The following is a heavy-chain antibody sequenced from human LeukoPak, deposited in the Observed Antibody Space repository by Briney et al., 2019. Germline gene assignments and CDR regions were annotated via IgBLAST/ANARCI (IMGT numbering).Heavy chain of an antibody. CDR1: GGSISSSSYY. CDR2: IYYSGST. Sequence: PSETLSLTCTVSGGSISSSSYYWGWIRQPPGKGLEWIGVIYYSGSTYYNPSLKSRLTISVDTSKNQFSLKLSSVTATDTAVYYCARRGYCSSTSCYEYWFDPWGQGTLVTVSS. J-gene: IGHJ5*02. CDR3: ARRGYCSSTSCYEYWFDP. D-gene: IGHD2-2*01. V-gene: IGHV4-39*01.